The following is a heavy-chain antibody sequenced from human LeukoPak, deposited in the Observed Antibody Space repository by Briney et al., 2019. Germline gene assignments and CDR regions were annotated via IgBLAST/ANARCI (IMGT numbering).Heavy chain of an antibody. V-gene: IGHV3-30*14. Sequence: GGSLRLSCAASGFTFSSYAMHWVRQAPGKGLEWVAVISYDGSNKYYADSVKGRFTISRDNSKNTLSLQMNSLRAEDTAVYYCATTARVGQNWGQGTLVTVSS. CDR3: ATTARVGQN. D-gene: IGHD3/OR15-3a*01. CDR1: GFTFSSYA. CDR2: ISYDGSNK. J-gene: IGHJ4*02.